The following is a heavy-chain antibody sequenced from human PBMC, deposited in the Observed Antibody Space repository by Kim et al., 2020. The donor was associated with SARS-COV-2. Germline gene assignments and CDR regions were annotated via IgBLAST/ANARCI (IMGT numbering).Heavy chain of an antibody. Sequence: SETLSLTCTVSGGSISSSSYYWGWIRQPPGKGLEWIGSIYYSGSTYYNPSLKSRVTISVDTSKNQFSLKLSSVTAADTAVYYCASYGKAARSITDYWGQGTLVTVSS. J-gene: IGHJ4*02. CDR1: GGSISSSSYY. V-gene: IGHV4-39*01. CDR3: ASYGKAARSITDY. D-gene: IGHD6-6*01. CDR2: IYYSGST.